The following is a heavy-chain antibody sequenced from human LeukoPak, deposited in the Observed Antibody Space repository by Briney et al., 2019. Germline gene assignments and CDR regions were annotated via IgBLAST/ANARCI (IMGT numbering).Heavy chain of an antibody. CDR3: AKDRDGDSDY. D-gene: IGHD4-17*01. V-gene: IGHV3-33*06. Sequence: GGSLRLSCAASGFPFSSYGMHWVRQAAGKGLEWVEVIWYDGSNKYYADSVKGRFTISRDNSKNTLYLQMNSLRAEDTAVYYCAKDRDGDSDYWGQGTLVTVSS. CDR2: IWYDGSNK. J-gene: IGHJ4*02. CDR1: GFPFSSYG.